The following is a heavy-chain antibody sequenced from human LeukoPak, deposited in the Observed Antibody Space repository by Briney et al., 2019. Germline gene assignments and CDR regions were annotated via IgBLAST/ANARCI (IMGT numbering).Heavy chain of an antibody. CDR3: ARVKYDSSGYYHQDWYFDL. D-gene: IGHD3-22*01. CDR1: GGSISSYY. V-gene: IGHV4-59*01. CDR2: IYYSGST. J-gene: IGHJ2*01. Sequence: SETLSLTCTVSGGSISSYYWSWIRQPPGKGLEWIGYIYYSGSTNYNPSLKSRVTISVDTSKNQFSLKLSSVTAADTAVYYSARVKYDSSGYYHQDWYFDLWGRGTLVTVSS.